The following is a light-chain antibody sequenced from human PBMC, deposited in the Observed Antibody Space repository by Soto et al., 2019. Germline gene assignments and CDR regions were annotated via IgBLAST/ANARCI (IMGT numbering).Light chain of an antibody. CDR3: QQSYSTPPDT. Sequence: DIQMTQSPSSLSASVGDRVTITCRASQSISKYLNWYQQKPGQAPNLLIYAASTLKSGVPSRFSGSGAGTDFTITLSSLQPEDFATDYCQQSYSTPPDTFGQGTKLEIK. V-gene: IGKV1-39*01. J-gene: IGKJ2*01. CDR1: QSISKY. CDR2: AAS.